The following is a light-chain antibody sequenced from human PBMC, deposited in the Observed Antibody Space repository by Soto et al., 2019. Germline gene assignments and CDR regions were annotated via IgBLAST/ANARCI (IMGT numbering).Light chain of an antibody. J-gene: IGKJ1*01. CDR2: GAS. V-gene: IGKV3-20*01. Sequence: EIVLTQSPGTLSLSPGERATLSCRASQSVSSSYLAWYQQKPGQAPRLLIYGASTRATGVPVRFAGSGSGTEFTLTISSLRPEDFAVYYCQQYRSWPRTFGQGTRWIS. CDR3: QQYRSWPRT. CDR1: QSVSSSY.